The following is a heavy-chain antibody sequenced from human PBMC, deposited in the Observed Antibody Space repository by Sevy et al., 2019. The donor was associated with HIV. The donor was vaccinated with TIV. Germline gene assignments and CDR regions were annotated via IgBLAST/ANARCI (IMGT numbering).Heavy chain of an antibody. CDR3: ARAPSRSQGPGQYFHH. V-gene: IGHV1-18*01. D-gene: IGHD1-26*01. Sequence: ASVKVSCKTSGYTFTSYIISWVRQAPGQGLEWMGRISAYNGDTKYAQKLQGRVTMTTDTSTSTAYMELRSLKSDDTAVYYCARAPSRSQGPGQYFHHWGQGTLVTVSS. CDR2: ISAYNGDT. J-gene: IGHJ1*01. CDR1: GYTFTSYI.